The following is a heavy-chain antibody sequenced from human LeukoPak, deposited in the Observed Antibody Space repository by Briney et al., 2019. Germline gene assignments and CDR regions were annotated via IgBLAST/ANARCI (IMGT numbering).Heavy chain of an antibody. J-gene: IGHJ4*02. Sequence: GGSLRLSCAASGFTFSSYAMTWVRQAPGKGLEWVSAISDSGGSTYYADSVKGRFTISRDNSKNTLYLQTNSLRAEDTAVYYCAKDLVLAVTTFDYWGQGTLVTVSS. CDR1: GFTFSSYA. CDR2: ISDSGGST. CDR3: AKDLVLAVTTFDY. D-gene: IGHD4-11*01. V-gene: IGHV3-23*01.